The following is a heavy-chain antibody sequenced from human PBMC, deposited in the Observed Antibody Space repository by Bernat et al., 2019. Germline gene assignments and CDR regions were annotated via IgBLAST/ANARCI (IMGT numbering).Heavy chain of an antibody. V-gene: IGHV3-66*01. CDR2: IYSGGST. CDR1: GFTVSSNY. J-gene: IGHJ4*02. CDR3: ARNRVTSG. Sequence: EVQLVESGGGLVQPGGSLRLSCAASGFTVSSNYMSWVRQATGKGLEWVSVIYSGGSTYYADSVKGSLTISRDNSKNTLYLQMNSLGAEATAVYYCARNRVTSGWGQGTLVTVSS. D-gene: IGHD2-21*02.